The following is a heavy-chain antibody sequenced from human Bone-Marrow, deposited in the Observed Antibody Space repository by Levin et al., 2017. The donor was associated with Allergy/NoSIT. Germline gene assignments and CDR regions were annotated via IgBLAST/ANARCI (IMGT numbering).Heavy chain of an antibody. CDR1: GKALTDLS. J-gene: IGHJ4*02. D-gene: IGHD1-1*01. CDR2: FDPKDGET. Sequence: GESLKISCKVSGKALTDLSMHWVRQAPGGGLEWMAGFDPKDGETIFAPRFQGRVTMTASADTGYMELSSLRTEDTAIYYCATNWNFDFWGQGTQVTVSA. V-gene: IGHV1-24*01. CDR3: ATNWNFDF.